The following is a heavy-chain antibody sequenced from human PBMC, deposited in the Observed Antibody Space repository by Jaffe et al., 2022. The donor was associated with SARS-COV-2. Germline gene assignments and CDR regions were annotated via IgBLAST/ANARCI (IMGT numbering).Heavy chain of an antibody. CDR1: GGSISSSNW. Sequence: QVQLQESGPGLVKPSGTLSLTCAVSGGSISSSNWWSWVRQPPGKGLEWIGEIYHSGSTNYNPSLKSRVTISVDKSKNQFSLKLSSVTAADTAVYYCARNHMGGPTGHYYYYGMDVWGQGTTVTVSS. V-gene: IGHV4-4*02. J-gene: IGHJ6*02. CDR3: ARNHMGGPTGHYYYYGMDV. CDR2: IYHSGST. D-gene: IGHD1-1*01.